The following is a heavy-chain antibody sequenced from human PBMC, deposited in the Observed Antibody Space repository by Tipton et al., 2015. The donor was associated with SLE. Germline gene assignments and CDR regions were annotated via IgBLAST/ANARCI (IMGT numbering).Heavy chain of an antibody. J-gene: IGHJ6*03. Sequence: RSLRLSCAASGFSFDDYAMHWVRQAPGKGLEWVAGIGWDSAYIAYEDSVEGRFTISRDNAKKSLYLQMDSLRPDDTAFYYCVRVGTPDYYMDVWGKGTRVTVS. CDR2: IGWDSAYI. D-gene: IGHD7-27*01. CDR3: VRVGTPDYYMDV. V-gene: IGHV3-9*01. CDR1: GFSFDDYA.